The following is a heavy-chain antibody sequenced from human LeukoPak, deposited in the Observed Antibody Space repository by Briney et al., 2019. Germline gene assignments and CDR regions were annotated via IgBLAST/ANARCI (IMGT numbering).Heavy chain of an antibody. CDR1: GFTFSSYA. V-gene: IGHV3-23*01. CDR3: AKDDGPLAVTGTLDY. D-gene: IGHD6-19*01. Sequence: GGSLRLSCAASGFTFSSYAMSWVRQAPGKGLEWVSAISGSGGCTYYADSVKGRFTISRDNSKNTLYLQMNSLRAEDTAVYYCAKDDGPLAVTGTLDYWGQGTLVTVSS. CDR2: ISGSGGCT. J-gene: IGHJ4*02.